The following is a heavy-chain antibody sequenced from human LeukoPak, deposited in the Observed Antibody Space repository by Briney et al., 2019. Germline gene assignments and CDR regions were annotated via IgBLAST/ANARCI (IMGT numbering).Heavy chain of an antibody. Sequence: SXXVSCKASGYTFKNYDINWVRQATGQGLEWMGWMNPNSGNTGFAQKFQDRVSMTRDTSINTAYLELTSLRSGDTAVYYCARATPGGLHGYSFDYWGQGTVVTVYS. V-gene: IGHV1-8*02. CDR2: MNPNSGNT. J-gene: IGHJ4*02. CDR1: GYTFKNYD. D-gene: IGHD5-24*01. CDR3: ARATPGGLHGYSFDY.